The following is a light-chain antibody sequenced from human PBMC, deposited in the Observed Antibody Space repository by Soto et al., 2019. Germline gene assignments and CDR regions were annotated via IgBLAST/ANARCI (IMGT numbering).Light chain of an antibody. V-gene: IGKV1-5*03. CDR1: QSISNW. CDR2: KAS. CDR3: QQYNSYSQT. J-gene: IGKJ1*01. Sequence: DIQMTQSPSTLSASVGDRVTITCRASQSISNWLAWYQQKPGKAPKLLIYKASGLEGGVPSRFSGSGSGTEFTLTISSLQPDDFATYYCQQYNSYSQTFGQGTKVDIK.